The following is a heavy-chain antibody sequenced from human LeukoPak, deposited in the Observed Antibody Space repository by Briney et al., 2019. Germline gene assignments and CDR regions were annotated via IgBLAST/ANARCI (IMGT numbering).Heavy chain of an antibody. CDR1: GFTFNNHV. CDR2: ISSSGSTI. J-gene: IGHJ4*02. D-gene: IGHD2-8*01. Sequence: GGSLRLSCAASGFTFNNHVMHWVRQAPGKGLEWVSYISSSGSTIYYADSVKGRFTISRDNAKNSLYLQMNSLRAEDTAVYYCARKNGFIDYWGQGTLVTVSS. CDR3: ARKNGFIDY. V-gene: IGHV3-48*03.